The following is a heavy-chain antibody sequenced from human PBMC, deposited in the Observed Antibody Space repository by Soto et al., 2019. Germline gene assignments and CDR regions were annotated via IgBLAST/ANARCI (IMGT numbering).Heavy chain of an antibody. CDR3: ARDGRAGTRSWFDP. J-gene: IGHJ5*02. Sequence: TLSLTCTVSGGSISSGDYYWSWIRQPPGKGLEWIGYIYYSGSTYYNPSLKSRVTISVDTSKNQFSLKLSSVTAADTAVYYCARDGRAGTRSWFDPWGQGTLVTV. CDR2: IYYSGST. D-gene: IGHD1-7*01. CDR1: GGSISSGDYY. V-gene: IGHV4-30-4*01.